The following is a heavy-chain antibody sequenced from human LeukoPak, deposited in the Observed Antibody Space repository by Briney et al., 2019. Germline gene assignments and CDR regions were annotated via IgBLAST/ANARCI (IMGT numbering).Heavy chain of an antibody. Sequence: GGSLRLSCAASGFTFSSYGTSWVRQAPGKGLEWVSAISGSGGSTYYADSVRGRFTISRDNSKNTLYLQMNSLRADDTAVYSCAKDISVAGPDYWGQGTLVTVSS. CDR1: GFTFSSYG. V-gene: IGHV3-23*01. J-gene: IGHJ4*02. CDR3: AKDISVAGPDY. D-gene: IGHD6-19*01. CDR2: ISGSGGST.